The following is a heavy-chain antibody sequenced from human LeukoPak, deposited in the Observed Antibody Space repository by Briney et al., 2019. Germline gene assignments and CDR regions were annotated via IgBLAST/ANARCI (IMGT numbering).Heavy chain of an antibody. CDR1: GYTLTELS. D-gene: IGHD3-22*01. Sequence: ASVKVSCKVSGYTLTELSMHWVRQAPGKGLEWMGGFDPEDGETIYAQKFQGRVTMTEDTSTDTAYMELSSLRSEDTAVYYCARGGSDFYDSSGYYYRFEYWGQGTLVTVTS. J-gene: IGHJ4*02. CDR2: FDPEDGET. V-gene: IGHV1-24*01. CDR3: ARGGSDFYDSSGYYYRFEY.